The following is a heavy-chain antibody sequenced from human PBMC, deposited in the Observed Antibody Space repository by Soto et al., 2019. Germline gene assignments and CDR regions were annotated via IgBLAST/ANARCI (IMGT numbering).Heavy chain of an antibody. V-gene: IGHV3-23*01. CDR1: GFTFSSYA. CDR2: ISGSGIST. CDR3: SRVLHGYSGFEDDFDY. Sequence: GGSLRLSCAASGFTFSSYAMTWVRQAPGKGQEWVSSISGSGISTYYADSVKGRFTISRENAKNSLYLQMNSLRAGDTAVYYCSRVLHGYSGFEDDFDYWGQGALVTVS. J-gene: IGHJ4*02. D-gene: IGHD5-12*01.